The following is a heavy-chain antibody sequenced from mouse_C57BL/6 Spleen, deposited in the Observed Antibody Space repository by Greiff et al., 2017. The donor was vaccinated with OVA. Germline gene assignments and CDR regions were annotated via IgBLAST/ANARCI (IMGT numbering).Heavy chain of an antibody. D-gene: IGHD2-4*01. CDR2: IWSGGST. V-gene: IGHV2-2*01. J-gene: IGHJ4*01. Sequence: QVQLQQSGPGLVQPSQSLSITCTVSGFSFTSYGVHWVRQSPGKGLEWLGVIWSGGSTDYNAASISRLSLSQDTSQSQVFIIMNRLQADDTAIYYCARKYYDYDDYARDYWGQGTSVTVSS. CDR1: GFSFTSYG. CDR3: ARKYYDYDDYARDY.